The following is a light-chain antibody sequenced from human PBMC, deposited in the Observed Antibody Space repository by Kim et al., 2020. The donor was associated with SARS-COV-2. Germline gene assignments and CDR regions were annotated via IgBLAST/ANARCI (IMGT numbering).Light chain of an antibody. J-gene: IGKJ4*01. CDR3: QQYYSTPLT. Sequence: DIVMTQSPDSLTVSLGERATINCKSSQSILFNSNSKNYLAWYQQKPGQPPKLLIHWASSRESGVPDRFSGSGSGTDFSLTISSLQAEDVAVYYCQQYYSTPLTFGGGTKVDIK. V-gene: IGKV4-1*01. CDR2: WAS. CDR1: QSILFNSNSKNY.